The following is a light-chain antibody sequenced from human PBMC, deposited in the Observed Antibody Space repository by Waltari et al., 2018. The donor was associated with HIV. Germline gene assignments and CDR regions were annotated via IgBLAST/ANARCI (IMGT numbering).Light chain of an antibody. J-gene: IGLJ1*01. CDR1: SSDVGGYNH. V-gene: IGLV2-14*03. CDR2: VVS. Sequence: QSALTQPASVSGSPGQSITIPCTGISSDVGGYNHVSWYQQHPATAPKLLIFVVSNRRSGVSNGLAGAKSANTSSLTISGLQAEDEADYYCSAYTRSSTLGVFGTGTKVTVL. CDR3: SAYTRSSTLGV.